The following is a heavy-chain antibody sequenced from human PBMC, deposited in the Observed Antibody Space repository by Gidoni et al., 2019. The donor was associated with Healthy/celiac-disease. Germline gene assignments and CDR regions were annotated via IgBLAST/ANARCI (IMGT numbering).Heavy chain of an antibody. CDR2: ISYDGSNK. CDR1: GFTFSSYG. Sequence: QVQLVESGGGVVQPGRSLSLSCAASGFTFSSYGMHWVRQAPGKGLEWVAVISYDGSNKYYADSVKGRFTISRDNSKNTLYLQMNSLRAEDTAVYYCALPGEERHGEFDYWGQGTLVTVSS. J-gene: IGHJ4*02. D-gene: IGHD3-10*01. V-gene: IGHV3-30*03. CDR3: ALPGEERHGEFDY.